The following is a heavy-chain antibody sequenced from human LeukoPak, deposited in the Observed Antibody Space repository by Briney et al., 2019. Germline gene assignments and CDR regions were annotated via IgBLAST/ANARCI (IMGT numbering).Heavy chain of an antibody. J-gene: IGHJ4*02. Sequence: PGGSLRLSCAASGFTFSSYGMHWVRQAPGKGLEWVAVVSYDGSNKYYADSVKGRFTISRVNSKNTLYLQMNSLRAEDTAVYYCAKVGIAAAGMVDYWGQGTLVTVSS. CDR2: VSYDGSNK. CDR3: AKVGIAAAGMVDY. D-gene: IGHD6-13*01. V-gene: IGHV3-30*18. CDR1: GFTFSSYG.